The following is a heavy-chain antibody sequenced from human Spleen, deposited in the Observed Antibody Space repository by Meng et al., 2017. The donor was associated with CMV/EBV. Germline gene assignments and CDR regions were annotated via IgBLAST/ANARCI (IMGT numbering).Heavy chain of an antibody. D-gene: IGHD3-3*01. V-gene: IGHV3-30*04. CDR3: ARGVLRFLEWFRGDIDY. CDR1: GFTFSSYA. Sequence: GFTFSSYAMHWARRAPGKGLEWVAVMSFHGRNKYYADSVKGRFTISRDNSKNTLYLQMNSLRVEDTAVYYCARGVLRFLEWFRGDIDYWGQGTLVTVSS. J-gene: IGHJ4*02. CDR2: MSFHGRNK.